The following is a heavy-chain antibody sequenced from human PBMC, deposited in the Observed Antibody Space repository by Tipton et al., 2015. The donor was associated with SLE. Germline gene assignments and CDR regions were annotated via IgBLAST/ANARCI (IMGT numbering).Heavy chain of an antibody. Sequence: SLRLSCAASGFTVSSNYMSWVRQAPGKGLEWVSVIYSGGSTYYADSGKGRFTISRDNSKNTLYLQRNSLRAEDTAVYYCARAMVRGEWYFDYWGQGTLVTVSS. CDR1: GFTVSSNY. CDR2: IYSGGST. CDR3: ARAMVRGEWYFDY. J-gene: IGHJ4*02. V-gene: IGHV3-53*01. D-gene: IGHD3-10*01.